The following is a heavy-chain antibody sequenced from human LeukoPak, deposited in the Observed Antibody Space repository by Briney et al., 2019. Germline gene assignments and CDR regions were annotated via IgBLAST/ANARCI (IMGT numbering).Heavy chain of an antibody. D-gene: IGHD3-16*02. CDR2: ISAYNGNT. Sequence: ASVKVSCKASGYTFTSYGTSWVRQAPGQGLEWMGWISAYNGNTNYAQKLQGRVTMTTDTSTSTAYMELRSLRSDDTAVYYCASYRTSVGAFDIWGQGTMVTVSS. CDR3: ASYRTSVGAFDI. J-gene: IGHJ3*02. V-gene: IGHV1-18*01. CDR1: GYTFTSYG.